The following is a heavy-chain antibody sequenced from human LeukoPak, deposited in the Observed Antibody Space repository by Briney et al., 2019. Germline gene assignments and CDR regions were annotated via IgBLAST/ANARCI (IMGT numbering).Heavy chain of an antibody. Sequence: GGSLRLSCAASGFTSSSYGMHWVRQAPGKGLEWVAFIRYDGSNKYYADSVKGRFTISRDNSKNTLYLQMNSLRAEDTAVYYCATYEVVVAATSGPWFDPWGQGTLVTVSS. V-gene: IGHV3-30*02. CDR1: GFTSSSYG. J-gene: IGHJ5*02. CDR3: ATYEVVVAATSGPWFDP. D-gene: IGHD2-15*01. CDR2: IRYDGSNK.